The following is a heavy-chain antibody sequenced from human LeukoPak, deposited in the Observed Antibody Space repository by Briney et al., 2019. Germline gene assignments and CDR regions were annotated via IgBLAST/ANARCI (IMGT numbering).Heavy chain of an antibody. CDR3: ARRNSGWPFDW. CDR2: IFSSGTT. D-gene: IGHD6-19*01. Sequence: SETLSLTCSVSGGSISSSSHYWGWIRQPPGKGLEWIGHIFSSGTTYYNPSLQSRVTISADTSKNQFSLKVNPVSAADTAVYYCARRNSGWPFDWWGPGSLVTVSS. J-gene: IGHJ4*02. V-gene: IGHV4-39*01. CDR1: GGSISSSSHY.